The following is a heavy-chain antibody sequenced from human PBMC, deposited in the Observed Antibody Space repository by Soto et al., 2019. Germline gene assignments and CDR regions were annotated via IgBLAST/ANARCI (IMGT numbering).Heavy chain of an antibody. Sequence: ASVKVSCKASGYTFTGYYMHWVRQAPGQGLEWMGWINPNSGGTNYAQKFQGWVTMTRDTSISTAYMELSRLRSDDTAVYYCARGVWRSGYLTPFDYWGQGTLVTVSS. CDR2: INPNSGGT. J-gene: IGHJ4*02. D-gene: IGHD3-22*01. CDR3: ARGVWRSGYLTPFDY. V-gene: IGHV1-2*04. CDR1: GYTFTGYY.